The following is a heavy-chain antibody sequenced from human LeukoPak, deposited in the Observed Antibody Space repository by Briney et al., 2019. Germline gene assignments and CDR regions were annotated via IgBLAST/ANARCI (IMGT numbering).Heavy chain of an antibody. CDR3: ARDPKKYYDFWSGYLDAFDI. V-gene: IGHV3-7*01. CDR2: IKQDGSEK. D-gene: IGHD3-3*01. CDR1: GFTFSSYA. Sequence: PGGSLRLSCAASGFTFSSYAMSWVRQAPGKGLEWVANIKQDGSEKYYVDSVKGRFTISRDNAKNSLYLQMNSLRAEDTAVYYCARDPKKYYDFWSGYLDAFDIWGQGTMVTVSS. J-gene: IGHJ3*02.